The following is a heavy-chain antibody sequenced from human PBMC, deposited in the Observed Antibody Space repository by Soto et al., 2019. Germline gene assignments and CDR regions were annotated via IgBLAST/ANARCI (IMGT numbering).Heavy chain of an antibody. CDR2: INPNSGGT. CDR3: ARGVVVTAKYYYYYYGMDV. V-gene: IGHV1-2*02. D-gene: IGHD2-21*02. CDR1: GYTFTGYY. J-gene: IGHJ6*02. Sequence: GSVKVSCKASGYTFTGYYMHWVRQAPGQGLEWMGWINPNSGGTNYAQKFQGRVTMTRDTSISTAYMELSRLRSDDTAVYYCARGVVVTAKYYYYYYGMDVWGQGTTVTVSS.